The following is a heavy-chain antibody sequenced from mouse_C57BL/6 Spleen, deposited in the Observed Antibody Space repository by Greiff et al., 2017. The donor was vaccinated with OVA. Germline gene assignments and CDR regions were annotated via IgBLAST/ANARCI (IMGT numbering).Heavy chain of an antibody. J-gene: IGHJ4*01. Sequence: EVKLVESGGGLVQPGGSLKLSFAASGFTFSDYYMYWVRQTPEKRLEWVAYISNGGGSTYYPDTVKGRFTISRDNAKNTLYLQMSRLKSEDTAMYYCARMVPIYYYGSSYLDYWGQGTSVTVSS. V-gene: IGHV5-12*01. CDR1: GFTFSDYY. D-gene: IGHD1-1*01. CDR3: ARMVPIYYYGSSYLDY. CDR2: ISNGGGST.